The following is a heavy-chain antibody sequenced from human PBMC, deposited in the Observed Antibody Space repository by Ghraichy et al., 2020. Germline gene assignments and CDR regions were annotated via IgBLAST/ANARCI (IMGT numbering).Heavy chain of an antibody. CDR3: ARDTLSMVRGVWVD. CDR1: GYTFTGYY. D-gene: IGHD3-10*01. Sequence: ASVKVSCKASGYTFTGYYMHWVRQAPGQGLEWMGWINPNSGGTNYAQKFQGRVTMTRDTSISTAYMELSRLRSDDTAVYYCARDTLSMVRGVWVDWGQGTLVTVSS. V-gene: IGHV1-2*02. CDR2: INPNSGGT. J-gene: IGHJ4*02.